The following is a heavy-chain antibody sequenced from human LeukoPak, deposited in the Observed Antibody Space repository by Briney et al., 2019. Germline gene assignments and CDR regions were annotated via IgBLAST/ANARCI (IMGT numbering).Heavy chain of an antibody. J-gene: IGHJ6*03. CDR2: INHSGST. V-gene: IGHV4-34*01. CDR3: ARSYSSGEYYYYYYYMDV. CDR1: GGSFSGYY. Sequence: SETLSLTCAVYGGSFSGYYWSWIRQPPGKGLEWIGEINHSGSTNYNPSLKSRVTISVDTSKNQFSLKLSSVTAADTAVYYCARSYSSGEYYYYYYYMDVWGKGTTVTISS. D-gene: IGHD6-19*01.